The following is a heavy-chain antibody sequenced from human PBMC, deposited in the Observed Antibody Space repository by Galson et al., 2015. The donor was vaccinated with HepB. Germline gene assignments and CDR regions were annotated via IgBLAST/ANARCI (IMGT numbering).Heavy chain of an antibody. V-gene: IGHV3-23*01. CDR2: ISGSGGST. CDR1: GFTFSSYA. CDR3: AKPVAGPYYFDY. J-gene: IGHJ4*02. D-gene: IGHD6-19*01. Sequence: SLRLSCAASGFTFSSYATSWVRQAPGKGLEWVSAISGSGGSTYYADSVKGRFTISRDNSKNTLYLQMNSLRAEDTAVYYCAKPVAGPYYFDYWGQGTLVTVSS.